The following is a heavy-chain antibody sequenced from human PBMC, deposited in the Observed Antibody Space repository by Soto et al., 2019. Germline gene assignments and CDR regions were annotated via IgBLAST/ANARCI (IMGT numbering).Heavy chain of an antibody. J-gene: IGHJ4*02. Sequence: QVQLQESGPGLVKPSETLSLTCTVSGDSISSYYWSWIRQPPGKGLEWIAYIYYSGSTNYNPSLKSRVTISLDTSKNQVSPKLKSVTAADTAVYYCARDRRATVSTNYFDYWGQGTLVTVSS. CDR2: IYYSGST. V-gene: IGHV4-59*01. CDR3: ARDRRATVSTNYFDY. D-gene: IGHD4-17*01. CDR1: GDSISSYY.